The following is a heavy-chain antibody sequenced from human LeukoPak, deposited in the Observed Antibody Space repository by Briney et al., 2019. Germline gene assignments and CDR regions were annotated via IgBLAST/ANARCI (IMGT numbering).Heavy chain of an antibody. CDR3: AKGMGIAARYPFDY. CDR2: ISSSSSTV. CDR1: GFTFSSYA. J-gene: IGHJ4*02. Sequence: GGSLRLSCAASGFTFSSYAMSWVRQAPGKGLEWISYISSSSSTVYYADSVKGRFTISRDNANNPLYLQMNSLRAEDTAVYYCAKGMGIAARYPFDYWGQGTLVTVSS. D-gene: IGHD6-6*01. V-gene: IGHV3-48*01.